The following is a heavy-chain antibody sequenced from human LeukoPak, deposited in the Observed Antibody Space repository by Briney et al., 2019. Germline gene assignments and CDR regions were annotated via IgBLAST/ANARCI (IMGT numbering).Heavy chain of an antibody. CDR1: GFTFSDYY. V-gene: IGHV3-11*05. Sequence: GGSLRLSCAASGFTFSDYYMSWIRQAPGKGLEWVSYISSSSSSYTNYADSVKGRFTISRDNAKNSLYLQMNSLRAEDTAVYYCARVGYSSGWELSYFDYWGQGTLVTVSS. CDR2: ISSSSSSYT. D-gene: IGHD6-19*01. J-gene: IGHJ4*02. CDR3: ARVGYSSGWELSYFDY.